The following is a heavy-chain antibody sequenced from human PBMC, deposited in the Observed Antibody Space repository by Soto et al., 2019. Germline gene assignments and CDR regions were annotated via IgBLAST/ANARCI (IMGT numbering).Heavy chain of an antibody. J-gene: IGHJ5*02. CDR3: ARGRIGGYWFDP. CDR2: MNPNSGNT. CDR1: GYTFTSYD. Sequence: ASVKVSCKASGYTFTSYDINWVRQATGQGLEWMGWMNPNSGNTGNAQKFQGRVTMTRITSISKAYLDRISLRSEDTAVYYCARGRIGGYWFDPWGQGTLVTVSS. D-gene: IGHD3-16*01. V-gene: IGHV1-8*01.